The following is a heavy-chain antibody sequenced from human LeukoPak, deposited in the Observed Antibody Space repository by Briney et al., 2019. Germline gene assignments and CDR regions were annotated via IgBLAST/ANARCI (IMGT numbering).Heavy chain of an antibody. CDR3: TRAPPGMTMMTDY. V-gene: IGHV1-18*01. J-gene: IGHJ4*02. CDR1: GYTFTNYH. D-gene: IGHD3-22*01. CDR2: VSTNDGNT. Sequence: GASVKVSCKASGYTFTNYHIAWARQVPGQGLEWMGWVSTNDGNTVYAQRLQGRVTMTTDTSTSVAYMELRSLTSDDTAVYYCTRAPPGMTMMTDYWGQGILVTVSS.